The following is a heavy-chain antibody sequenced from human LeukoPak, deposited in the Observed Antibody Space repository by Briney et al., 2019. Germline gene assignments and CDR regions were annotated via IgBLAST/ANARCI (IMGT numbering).Heavy chain of an antibody. Sequence: EASVKVSCKASGYTFTSYYMHWVRQAPGQGLEWMGIINPSGGSTSYAQKFQGRVTMTRDMSTSTVYMELSSLRSEDTAVYYCARGRLSGSYYKTLAYWGQGTLVTVSS. CDR1: GYTFTSYY. J-gene: IGHJ4*02. V-gene: IGHV1-46*01. CDR3: ARGRLSGSYYKTLAY. D-gene: IGHD3-10*01. CDR2: INPSGGST.